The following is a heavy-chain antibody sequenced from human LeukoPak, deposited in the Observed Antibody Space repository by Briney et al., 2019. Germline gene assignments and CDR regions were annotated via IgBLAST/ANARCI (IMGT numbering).Heavy chain of an antibody. D-gene: IGHD3-3*01. CDR2: IYTSGST. V-gene: IGHV4-4*07. CDR1: GGSISSYY. CDR3: ARDRHYDFWSGSQTPYYYYMDV. J-gene: IGHJ6*03. Sequence: SETLSLTCTVSGGSISSYYWSWIRQPAGKGLEWIARIYTSGSTNYNPSLKSRVTISVDKSKNQFSLKLSSVTAADTAVYYCARDRHYDFWSGSQTPYYYYMDVWGKETTVTVSS.